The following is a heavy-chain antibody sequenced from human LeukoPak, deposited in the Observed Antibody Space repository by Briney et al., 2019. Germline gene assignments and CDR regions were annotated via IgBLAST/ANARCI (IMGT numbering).Heavy chain of an antibody. D-gene: IGHD3-22*01. CDR1: GYTFTSYG. V-gene: IGHV1-18*01. J-gene: IGHJ3*02. CDR2: ISAYNGNT. Sequence: ASVKVSCKASGYTFTSYGISWVRQATGQGLEWMGWISAYNGNTNYAQKLQGRVTMTTDTSTSTAYMELRSLRSDDTAVYYCARDPLYYYDSSGFFDAFDIWGQGTMVTVSS. CDR3: ARDPLYYYDSSGFFDAFDI.